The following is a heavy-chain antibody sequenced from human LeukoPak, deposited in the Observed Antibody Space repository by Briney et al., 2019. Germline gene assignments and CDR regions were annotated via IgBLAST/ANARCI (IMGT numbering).Heavy chain of an antibody. J-gene: IGHJ4*02. Sequence: GGSLRISCAASGFTFSDYRMNWVRQAPGKGLEWVSVIGRSDTYIYYADSVKGRFTISRDNAKNSLYLQMNSLRAEDTAVYYCARDKPSGSYAGFDYWGQGTPVTVSS. V-gene: IGHV3-21*01. CDR2: IGRSDTYI. D-gene: IGHD1-26*01. CDR1: GFTFSDYR. CDR3: ARDKPSGSYAGFDY.